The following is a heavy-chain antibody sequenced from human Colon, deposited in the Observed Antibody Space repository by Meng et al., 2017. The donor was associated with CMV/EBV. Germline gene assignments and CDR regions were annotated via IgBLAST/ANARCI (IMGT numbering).Heavy chain of an antibody. CDR3: ARRGSGSYAFDH. CDR2: IYWDDEK. Sequence: FSGFPLATRGGGVAGIRQPPGKALEWLALIYWDDEKRYNPSLQNRLTISNDTSKNQVLLTMTNMDPADTATYYCARRGSGSYAFDHWGQGTLVTVSS. V-gene: IGHV2-5*02. J-gene: IGHJ4*02. D-gene: IGHD1-26*01. CDR1: GFPLATRGGG.